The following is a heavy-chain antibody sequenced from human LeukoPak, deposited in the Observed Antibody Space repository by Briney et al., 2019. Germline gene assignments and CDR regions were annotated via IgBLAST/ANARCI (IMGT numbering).Heavy chain of an antibody. CDR1: GFTFSSYA. D-gene: IGHD2-15*01. CDR3: AKGSYCSGGSCYSEFDY. CDR2: ISGSGGST. V-gene: IGHV3-23*01. J-gene: IGHJ4*02. Sequence: PGGSLRLSCAASGFTFSSYAMSWVRQAPGKGLEWVSAISGSGGSTYYADSVKGRFTISRDNPKNTLYLQMNSLRAEDTAVYYCAKGSYCSGGSCYSEFDYWGQGTLVTVSS.